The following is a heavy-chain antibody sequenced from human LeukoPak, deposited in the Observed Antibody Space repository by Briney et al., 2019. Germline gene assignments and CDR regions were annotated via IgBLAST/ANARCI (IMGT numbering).Heavy chain of an antibody. J-gene: IGHJ5*02. V-gene: IGHV4-59*08. Sequence: SETLSLTCTVAGGSISSYYWSWIRQPPGKGLEWIGYIYYSGSTNYNPSLKSRVTISVDTSKNQFSLKLSSVTAADPAVYYCARLRRSSSWYGANWFDPWGQGTLVTVSS. CDR1: GGSISSYY. CDR3: ARLRRSSSWYGANWFDP. D-gene: IGHD6-13*01. CDR2: IYYSGST.